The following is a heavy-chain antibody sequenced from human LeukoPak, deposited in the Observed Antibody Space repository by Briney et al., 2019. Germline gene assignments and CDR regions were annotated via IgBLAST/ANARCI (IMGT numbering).Heavy chain of an antibody. V-gene: IGHV3-30*02. J-gene: IGHJ6*03. CDR1: AFTFSSCG. D-gene: IGHD2-8*01. CDR2: IQYDGSNE. Sequence: GGSLRLACAASAFTFSSCGMSWVRQAPEKGLEWVAYIQYDGSNEQYADSVKGRFSISRDGSKNILYLQMNSLRAEDTTIYYCAKDRCSNGIGCYYYYMDVWGKGTTVTISS. CDR3: AKDRCSNGIGCYYYYMDV.